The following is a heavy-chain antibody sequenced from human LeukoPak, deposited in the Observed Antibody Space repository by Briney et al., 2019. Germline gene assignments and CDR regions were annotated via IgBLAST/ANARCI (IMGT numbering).Heavy chain of an antibody. CDR3: ARDLSSSWYVDYYYGMDV. D-gene: IGHD6-13*01. CDR1: GFTFSHYG. J-gene: IGHJ6*02. Sequence: PGRSLRLPCAASGFTFSHYGMHWVRQAPGKGLEWVAVISYDGSNKYYADSVKGRFTISRDNSKNTLYLQMNSLRAEVTAVYYCARDLSSSWYVDYYYGMDVWGQGTTVTVSS. V-gene: IGHV3-30*03. CDR2: ISYDGSNK.